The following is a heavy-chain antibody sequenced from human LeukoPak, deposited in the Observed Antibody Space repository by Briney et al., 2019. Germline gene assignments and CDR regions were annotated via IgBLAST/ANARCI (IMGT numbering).Heavy chain of an antibody. J-gene: IGHJ4*02. CDR1: GGSISSYY. V-gene: IGHV4-59*01. CDR3: ARVGMVRGVLFDY. Sequence: SETLSLTCTVSGGSISSYYWSWIRQPPGKGLEWIGYIYYSGSTNYNPSLKSRVTISVDTSKNQFSLKLSSVTAADTAVYYCARVGMVRGVLFDYWGQGTLVNVSS. CDR2: IYYSGST. D-gene: IGHD3-10*01.